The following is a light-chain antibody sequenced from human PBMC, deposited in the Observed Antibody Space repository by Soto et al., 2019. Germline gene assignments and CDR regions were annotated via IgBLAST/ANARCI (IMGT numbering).Light chain of an antibody. CDR1: QSISGY. Sequence: DIEMTQSPSTLSSSVGDRVTITCRSSQSISGYLAWYQQKPGKAPKXLIYDASSLESGVPSRFSGSASGTELTITISSLQPDDFETYYCQQYNTYPWTFGQGTKVDIK. CDR3: QQYNTYPWT. V-gene: IGKV1-5*01. J-gene: IGKJ1*01. CDR2: DAS.